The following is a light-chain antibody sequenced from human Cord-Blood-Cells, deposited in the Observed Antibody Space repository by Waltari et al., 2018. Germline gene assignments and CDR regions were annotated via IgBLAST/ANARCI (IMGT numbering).Light chain of an antibody. CDR3: MQGTHLQT. Sequence: DIVMTQTPLSLSVTPGQPASISCKSSQRLLHSDGNTYLYWYMQKPGQSPPRLIYEVSCRFTGVPARFGGRGAGTDFTLRISRVEAGDVGVYYCMQGTHLQTFGEGTKVEIK. CDR1: QRLLHSDGNTY. V-gene: IGKV2-29*02. CDR2: EVS. J-gene: IGKJ1*01.